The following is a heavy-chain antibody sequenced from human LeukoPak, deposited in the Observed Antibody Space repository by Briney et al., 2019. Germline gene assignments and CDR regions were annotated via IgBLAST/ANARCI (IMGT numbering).Heavy chain of an antibody. CDR2: ISASARST. CDR3: ARVTMVAAASYNWFVP. Sequence: GGSLRLSCAASGFTFRNYGMNWVRQAPGKGLEWVSGISASARSTFYADSVRGRFTISRDNSKNTLYLQMNSLRAEDTAVYYCARVTMVAAASYNWFVPWGQGTLVTVSS. V-gene: IGHV3-23*01. J-gene: IGHJ5*02. D-gene: IGHD2-15*01. CDR1: GFTFRNYG.